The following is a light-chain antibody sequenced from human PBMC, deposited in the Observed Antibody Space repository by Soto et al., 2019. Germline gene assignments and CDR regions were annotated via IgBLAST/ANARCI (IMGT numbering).Light chain of an antibody. CDR3: QHRAGWPPALT. Sequence: EIVLTQSPATLSSFPGDRVTLSCRASQYINTRLAWYQHRPGQSPRLLIYQTSLRAAGIPARFSGSGSGTDFTLTISRLEPEDFAVYFCQHRAGWPPALTFGGGTKVDIK. V-gene: IGKV3-11*01. CDR2: QTS. CDR1: QYINTR. J-gene: IGKJ4*01.